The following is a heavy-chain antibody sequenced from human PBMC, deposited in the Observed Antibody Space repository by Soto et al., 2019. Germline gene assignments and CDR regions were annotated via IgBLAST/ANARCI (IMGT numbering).Heavy chain of an antibody. CDR3: ARKYRAVRGVPGGYFYYYMDA. CDR2: INHSGST. D-gene: IGHD3-10*01. Sequence: SETLSLTCAVYGGSFSGYYWSWIRQPPGKGLEWIGEINHSGSTNYNPSLKSRVTISVDTSKNQFSLKLSSVTAADTAVYYCARKYRAVRGVPGGYFYYYMDAWGKGTTVTVSS. CDR1: GGSFSGYY. J-gene: IGHJ6*03. V-gene: IGHV4-34*01.